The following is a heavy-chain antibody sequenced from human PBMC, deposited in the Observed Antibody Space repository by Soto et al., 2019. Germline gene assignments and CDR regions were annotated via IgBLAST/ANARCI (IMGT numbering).Heavy chain of an antibody. J-gene: IGHJ4*02. V-gene: IGHV3-23*01. CDR3: AKDFSGSPLYFDY. Sequence: VESRILSGAASGFPFSSYAMSWVRQAPGKGLEWVSAISGIGGSTYYADSVKGRFTISRDNSKNTLYLQMNSLRAEDTAVYYCAKDFSGSPLYFDYWGQGTLVTVSS. CDR2: ISGIGGST. D-gene: IGHD6-6*01. CDR1: GFPFSSYA.